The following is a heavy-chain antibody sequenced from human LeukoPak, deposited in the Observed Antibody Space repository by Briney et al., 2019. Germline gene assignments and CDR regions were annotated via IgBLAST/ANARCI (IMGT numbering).Heavy chain of an antibody. J-gene: IGHJ4*02. Sequence: GASVKVSCKASGYTFTSYGISWVRQAPGQGLEWMGKINPSGGSTSYAQKFQGRVTMTRDTSTTTVYMDLSSLRSEDTAVYYCASARESFRHYYDSSGFDYWGQGTLVTVSS. V-gene: IGHV1-46*01. CDR1: GYTFTSYG. CDR2: INPSGGST. CDR3: ASARESFRHYYDSSGFDY. D-gene: IGHD3-22*01.